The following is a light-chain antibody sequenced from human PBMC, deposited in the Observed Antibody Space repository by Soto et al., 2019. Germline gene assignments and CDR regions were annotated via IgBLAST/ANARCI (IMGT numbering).Light chain of an antibody. Sequence: DIQMTQSPSSLSASVGHRVTITCRASQDISNYLAWYQQKPGEVPKLLIYGASTLQSGVPSRFSGSRSGTDFTLTISSLQTEDVATYYCQNYNRAPWTFGQGTKVETK. V-gene: IGKV1-27*01. J-gene: IGKJ1*01. CDR2: GAS. CDR1: QDISNY. CDR3: QNYNRAPWT.